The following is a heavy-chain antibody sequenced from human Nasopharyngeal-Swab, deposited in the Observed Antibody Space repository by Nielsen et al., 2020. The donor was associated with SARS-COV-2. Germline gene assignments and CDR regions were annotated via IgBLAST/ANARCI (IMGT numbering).Heavy chain of an antibody. CDR3: ARSPPITFGGVIDY. J-gene: IGHJ4*02. V-gene: IGHV3-20*04. Sequence: GESLKISCAASEFTFDDYGMSWVRQAPGKGLEWVSGINWNGGSTGYADSVKGRFTISRDNAKNSLYLQMNSLRAEDTAVYYCARSPPITFGGVIDYWGQGTLVTVSS. CDR1: EFTFDDYG. D-gene: IGHD3-16*02. CDR2: INWNGGST.